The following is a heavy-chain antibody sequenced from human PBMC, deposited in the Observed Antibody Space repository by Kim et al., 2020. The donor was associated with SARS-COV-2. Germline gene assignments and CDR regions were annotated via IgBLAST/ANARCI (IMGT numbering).Heavy chain of an antibody. Sequence: SDTLSLTCTVPCGSISISSYYWGWIRQPPGKGLEWIGSIYYSGSTYYNPSLKSRVTISIDTSKNQFSLKLSSLTAADTAVYYCSRHPGYYDLWSGYSKY. J-gene: IGHJ1*01. CDR3: SRHPGYYDLWSGYSKY. D-gene: IGHD3-3*01. CDR2: IYYSGST. V-gene: IGHV4-39*01. CDR1: CGSISISSYY.